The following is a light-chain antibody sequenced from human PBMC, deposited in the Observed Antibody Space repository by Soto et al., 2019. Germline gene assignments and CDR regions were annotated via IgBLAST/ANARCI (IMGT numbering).Light chain of an antibody. CDR2: DAS. V-gene: IGKV3-20*01. CDR1: QFVTSGH. Sequence: EIVLTQSPGTLAVPSGQGANLSCRASQFVTSGHLAWYQQKPGQAPRLLIYDASTRATGIPDRFSGSGSGTDFSLTISRLEPEDFAVYYCQQYGSSVTFGQGTRLEI. J-gene: IGKJ5*01. CDR3: QQYGSSVT.